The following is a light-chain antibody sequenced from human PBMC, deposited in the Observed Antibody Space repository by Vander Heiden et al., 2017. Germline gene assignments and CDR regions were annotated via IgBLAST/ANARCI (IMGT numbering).Light chain of an antibody. CDR3: QHYDNSPPYT. CDR1: QIISNNY. CDR2: EAY. Sequence: EIVLTQYPATLSLSPGDRATLSCGASQIISNNYLAWYQQKPGLAPRLLIYEAYSRAAGIPDRFSGSGSGTDFTLTFNRLEPEDFGIYYCQHYDNSPPYTFGQGTKLEIK. V-gene: IGKV3D-20*01. J-gene: IGKJ2*01.